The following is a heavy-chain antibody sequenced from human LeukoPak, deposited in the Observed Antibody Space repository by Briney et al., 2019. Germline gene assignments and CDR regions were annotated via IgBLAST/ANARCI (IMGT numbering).Heavy chain of an antibody. D-gene: IGHD5-18*01. J-gene: IGHJ4*02. CDR3: ARDKGGYNYEYYFGS. CDR1: GFTFSSYS. Sequence: GGSLRLSCAASGFTFSSYSMNWVRQAPGKGLEWVASISTGSSYKYYADLVMGRFTISRDNAENSLYLQMNSLRAEDTAVYFCARDKGGYNYEYYFGSWGQGALVTVSS. V-gene: IGHV3-21*01. CDR2: ISTGSSYK.